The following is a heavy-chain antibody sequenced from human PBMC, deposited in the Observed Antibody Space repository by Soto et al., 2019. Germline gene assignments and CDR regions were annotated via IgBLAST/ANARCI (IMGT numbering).Heavy chain of an antibody. D-gene: IGHD5-18*01. J-gene: IGHJ4*02. Sequence: PSETLSLTCSVSGTSVINYYWSWRLQPAVKGLEHIGRIYTSGSTSYNPSLKSRVTMSMDTSQTQIYLNLTSVTAADTAVYYCAIGGIQLSYAFDYWGQGIQVTVSS. CDR2: IYTSGST. CDR3: AIGGIQLSYAFDY. V-gene: IGHV4-4*07. CDR1: GTSVINYY.